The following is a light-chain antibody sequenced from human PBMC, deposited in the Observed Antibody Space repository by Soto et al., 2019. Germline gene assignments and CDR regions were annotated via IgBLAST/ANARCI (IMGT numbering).Light chain of an antibody. V-gene: IGKV1-12*01. CDR1: QGISTW. CDR2: AAS. J-gene: IGKJ3*01. Sequence: DIQLTQSPSSVSASVGDRVTITCRASQGISTWLAWYQLKPGKAPKLLIYAASRLQSGVPSRFSGSGSGTDFALTISSLQPADFATYYCLSADTCPRAVGPGTKVEIK. CDR3: LSADTCPRA.